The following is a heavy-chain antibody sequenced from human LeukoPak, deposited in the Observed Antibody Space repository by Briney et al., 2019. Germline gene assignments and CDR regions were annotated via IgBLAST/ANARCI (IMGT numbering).Heavy chain of an antibody. Sequence: GGSLRLSCAASGFTFSSHWMSWVRQAPGKGLEWVANIKQDGSEKYYVDSVKGRFTISRDNAKNSLYLQMNSLKASDTAMYYCATEFRGGWRYFDWSPDYWGQGTLVTVSS. D-gene: IGHD3-9*01. CDR3: ATEFRGGWRYFDWSPDY. V-gene: IGHV3-7*03. CDR1: GFTFSSHW. J-gene: IGHJ4*02. CDR2: IKQDGSEK.